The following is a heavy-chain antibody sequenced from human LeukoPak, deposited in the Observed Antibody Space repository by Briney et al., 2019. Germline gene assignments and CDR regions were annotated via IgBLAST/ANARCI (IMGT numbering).Heavy chain of an antibody. V-gene: IGHV3-7*04. CDR1: GFRFSIYW. D-gene: IGHD6-6*01. CDR3: ARGRDSSSSYPGY. Sequence: GGSLRLSCVASGFRFSIYWMRWVGQAAGKGLEWVANIKEDGSEKNYVDSVKGRFTISRDNAKNSLYLQMNSLRAADTAVCYCARGRDSSSSYPGYWGQGTLVTVSS. J-gene: IGHJ4*02. CDR2: IKEDGSEK.